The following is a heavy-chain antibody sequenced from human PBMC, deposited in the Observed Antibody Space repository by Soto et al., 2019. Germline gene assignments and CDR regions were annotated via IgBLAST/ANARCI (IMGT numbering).Heavy chain of an antibody. J-gene: IGHJ3*02. Sequence: PGGSLRLSCAASGFTFSSYAMRWVRQAPGKGPEWVSTVTADGGTYYADSVKGRFAMSRDTSENTLYLQMNSLGAEDTAAYYCAPHVSCSGGSCQYDAFAIRGQGTMVTVSS. V-gene: IGHV3-23*01. CDR3: APHVSCSGGSCQYDAFAI. CDR2: VTADGGT. CDR1: GFTFSSYA. D-gene: IGHD2-15*01.